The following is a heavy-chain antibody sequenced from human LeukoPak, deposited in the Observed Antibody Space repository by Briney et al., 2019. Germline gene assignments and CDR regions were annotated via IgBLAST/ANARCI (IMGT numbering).Heavy chain of an antibody. CDR2: INSDGSST. V-gene: IGHV3-74*01. CDR3: ARDTDTVTTILDY. D-gene: IGHD4-17*01. Sequence: GGSLRLSCAASGFTFSSYAMSWVRQAPGKGLVWVSRINSDGSSTSYADSVKGRFAISRDNAKNTLYLQMNSLRAEDTAVYYCARDTDTVTTILDYWGQGTLVTVSS. J-gene: IGHJ4*02. CDR1: GFTFSSYA.